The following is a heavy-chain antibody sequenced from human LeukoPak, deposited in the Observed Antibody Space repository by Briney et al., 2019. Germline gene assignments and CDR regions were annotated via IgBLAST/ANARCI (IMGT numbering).Heavy chain of an antibody. CDR3: ARLWSTIAAAGSAEYFQH. D-gene: IGHD6-13*01. V-gene: IGHV4-39*07. CDR2: IYYSGST. Sequence: SETLSLTCTVSGGSISSSSYYWGWIRQPPGKGLEWIGSIYYSGSTYYNPSLKSRVTISVDTSKNQFSLKLSSVTAADTAVYYCARLWSTIAAAGSAEYFQHWGQGTLVTVSS. CDR1: GGSISSSSYY. J-gene: IGHJ1*01.